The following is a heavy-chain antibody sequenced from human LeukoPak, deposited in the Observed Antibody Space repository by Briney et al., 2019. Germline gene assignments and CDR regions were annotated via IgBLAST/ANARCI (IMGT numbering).Heavy chain of an antibody. V-gene: IGHV4-39*01. D-gene: IGHD3-22*01. CDR2: IYYSGST. J-gene: IGHJ2*01. CDR1: GGSISSSSDY. CDR3: VRPPDFYDTWYSDL. Sequence: SETLSLTCTVSGGSISSSSDYWGWIRQPPGKGLAWIGSIYYSGSTYYNPSLKSRVTISVDTSKNQFSLKLSSVTAADTAVYFCVRPPDFYDTWYSDLWGRGTLVNVSS.